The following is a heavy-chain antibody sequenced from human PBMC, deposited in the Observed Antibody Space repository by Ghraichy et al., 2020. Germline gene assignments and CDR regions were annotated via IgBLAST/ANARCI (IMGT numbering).Heavy chain of an antibody. CDR3: ARVKIGVKAGGTTRFYFDY. CDR1: GFTFVSYD. V-gene: IGHV1-18*01. J-gene: IGHJ4*02. D-gene: IGHD1-7*01. Sequence: ASVKVSCKTSGFTFVSYDLTWVRQAPGQGLEWMGTISPYDGNTKYAQKLQGRVTLTTNTSTRTAYMEVRSLTSDDTAVYYCARVKIGVKAGGTTRFYFDYWSQGALVTVSS. CDR2: ISPYDGNT.